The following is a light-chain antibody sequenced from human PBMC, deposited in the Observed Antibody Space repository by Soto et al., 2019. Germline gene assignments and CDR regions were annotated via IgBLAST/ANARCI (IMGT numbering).Light chain of an antibody. J-gene: IGLJ1*01. CDR3: CAYAGSSVYV. Sequence: QSALTQVASVSGSPGQSITISCTGTSSVVGTFNLVSWYQQHPGKAPRLMIYEVIKRPSGVSNRFSGSKSGNTASLTISGLQAEDEADYYCCAYAGSSVYVFGPVTKVTVL. CDR1: SSVVGTFNL. CDR2: EVI. V-gene: IGLV2-23*02.